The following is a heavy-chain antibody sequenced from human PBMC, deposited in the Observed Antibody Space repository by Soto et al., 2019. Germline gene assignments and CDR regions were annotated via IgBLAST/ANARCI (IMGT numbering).Heavy chain of an antibody. Sequence: SETLSLTCTVSGGSVNSGDYYWSWIRQPPGKGLEWIGYIYYSGGTNYSPSLKSRVTISVDTSKNQFSLNLSSVTAADTAVYYCARHVVRGIMRLDPWGQGSLVTVSS. CDR2: IYYSGGT. V-gene: IGHV4-61*08. J-gene: IGHJ5*02. CDR1: GGSVNSGDYY. CDR3: ARHVVRGIMRLDP. D-gene: IGHD3-10*01.